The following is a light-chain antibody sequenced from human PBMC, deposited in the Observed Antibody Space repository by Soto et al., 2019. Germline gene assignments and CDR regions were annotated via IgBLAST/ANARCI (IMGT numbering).Light chain of an antibody. V-gene: IGKV3-15*01. J-gene: IGKJ2*01. CDR3: HQYDDWPPGYT. Sequence: EIVMTQSPATLSVSPGDRATLSCRASQSINNNLAWYQQKPGKAPRLLIHGASTRATGIPARFSGSGSGAEFTLTISSLQSEDFAVYYCHQYDDWPPGYTFGQGTKLEI. CDR1: QSINNN. CDR2: GAS.